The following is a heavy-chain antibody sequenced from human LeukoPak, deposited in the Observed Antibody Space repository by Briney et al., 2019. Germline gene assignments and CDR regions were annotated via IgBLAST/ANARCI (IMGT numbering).Heavy chain of an antibody. J-gene: IGHJ4*02. Sequence: SETLSLTCTVSGGSISSYYWSWIRQPLGKGLEWIGYIYYSGTTNYNPSLKSRVTISVDTSKNQFSLKLSSVTAADTAVYYCARGVYIAAAQYGYWGQGTLVTVSS. CDR2: IYYSGTT. D-gene: IGHD6-13*01. V-gene: IGHV4-59*01. CDR3: ARGVYIAAAQYGY. CDR1: GGSISSYY.